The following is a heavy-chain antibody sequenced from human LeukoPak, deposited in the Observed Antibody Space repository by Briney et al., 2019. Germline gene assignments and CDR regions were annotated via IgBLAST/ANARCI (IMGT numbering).Heavy chain of an antibody. D-gene: IGHD3-3*01. J-gene: IGHJ6*03. CDR3: ARDPGPHYDFWSGVYYYMDV. V-gene: IGHV4-30-4*08. CDR2: IHYSGST. Sequence: PSQTLSLTCTVSGDSISSGDFSWSWIRQPPGKGLEWIGYIHYSGSTYYNPSLKSRLTISVDTSKNQFSLNLSSVTAADTAVYYCARDPGPHYDFWSGVYYYMDVWGKGTTVTVSS. CDR1: GDSISSGDFS.